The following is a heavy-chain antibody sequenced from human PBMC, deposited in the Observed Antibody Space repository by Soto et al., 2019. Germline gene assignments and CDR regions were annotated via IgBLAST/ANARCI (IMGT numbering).Heavy chain of an antibody. CDR2: IYPGDSDT. CDR1: GYSFTSYW. CDR3: ARQDIGYCSGGSCYIFDP. D-gene: IGHD2-15*01. V-gene: IGHV5-51*01. Sequence: GGSLQDSCKGSGYSFTSYWMGGVRQLPGKGLEWMGIIYPGDSDTRYSPSFQGQVTISADKSISTAYLQWSSLKASDTAMYYCARQDIGYCSGGSCYIFDPWGQGTLVTVSS. J-gene: IGHJ5*02.